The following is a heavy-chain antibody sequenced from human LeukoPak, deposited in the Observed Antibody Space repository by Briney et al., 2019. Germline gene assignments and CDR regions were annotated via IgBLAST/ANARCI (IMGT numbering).Heavy chain of an antibody. V-gene: IGHV3-15*01. Sequence: GGSLRLSCAASGFTFSNAWMSWVRQAPGKGLEWVGRIKSKTDGGTTDYAAPVKGRFTISRDDSKNTLYLQMNSLKTEDTAVYHCTRDRGAYNLYDYWGQGTLVTVSS. CDR3: TRDRGAYNLYDY. J-gene: IGHJ4*02. CDR1: GFTFSNAW. D-gene: IGHD1-1*01. CDR2: IKSKTDGGTT.